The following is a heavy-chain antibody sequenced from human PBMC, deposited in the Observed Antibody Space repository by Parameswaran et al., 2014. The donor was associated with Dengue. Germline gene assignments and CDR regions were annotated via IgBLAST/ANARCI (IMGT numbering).Heavy chain of an antibody. D-gene: IGHD5-18*01. Sequence: WIRSAPRKGLEWIGEINHSGSTNYNPSLKSRVTISIDTSKNQFSLKLSSVTAADTAMYYCARDNEGPGYSYGSQGYWGQGTLVTVSS. V-gene: IGHV4-34*01. J-gene: IGHJ4*02. CDR2: INHSGST. CDR3: ARDNEGPGYSYGSQGY.